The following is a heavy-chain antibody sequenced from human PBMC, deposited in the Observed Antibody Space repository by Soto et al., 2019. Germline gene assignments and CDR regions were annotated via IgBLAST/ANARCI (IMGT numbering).Heavy chain of an antibody. D-gene: IGHD3-10*01. J-gene: IGHJ3*02. V-gene: IGHV3-21*01. CDR1: GFTFSTYT. CDR2: ISAGCRSI. CDR3: ARSTPGNPFDI. Sequence: EVQLVESGGGLVEPGGSLRLSCAASGFTFSTYTMNWVRQAPGKGLEWGSSISAGCRSIYYTDSLKGRSTVSRDNSKNSMYLQINSLKADDTAVYYCARSTPGNPFDIWGQGTMVTVSS.